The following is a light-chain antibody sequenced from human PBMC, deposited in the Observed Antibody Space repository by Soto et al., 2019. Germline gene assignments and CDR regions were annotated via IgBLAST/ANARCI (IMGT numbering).Light chain of an antibody. J-gene: IGKJ1*01. CDR3: QQYGSSGT. CDR2: GAS. V-gene: IGKV3-20*01. Sequence: EIVLTQSPATLCLSPGERSTLSCRASQSVRRNLAWYQQKPGQAPRLLIYGASNRATGIPDRLSGSGSGTDFTLTISRLEPEDFAVYYCQQYGSSGTFGQGTKVDIK. CDR1: QSVRRN.